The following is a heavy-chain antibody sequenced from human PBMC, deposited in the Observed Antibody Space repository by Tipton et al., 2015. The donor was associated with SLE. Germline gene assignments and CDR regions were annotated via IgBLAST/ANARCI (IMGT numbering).Heavy chain of an antibody. J-gene: IGHJ4*02. CDR1: GASISTSY. CDR2: IYYSVST. D-gene: IGHD2-15*01. CDR3: AKRAHIVIGRGYFDF. Sequence: LRLSCTVSGASISTSYWSWIRQPPGQGLEWIGSIYYSVSTTFNPSLKSRVTISADTSKKEVSPTLNSVTAADTAVYYCAKRAHIVIGRGYFDFWGRGILVTVSS. V-gene: IGHV4-59*08.